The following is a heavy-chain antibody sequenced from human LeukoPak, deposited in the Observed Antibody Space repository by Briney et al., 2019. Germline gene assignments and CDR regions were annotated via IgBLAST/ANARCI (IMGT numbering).Heavy chain of an antibody. J-gene: IGHJ4*02. Sequence: SETLSLTCTVSGGSISSSSYYWGWIRQPPGKGLEWIGSIYYSGSTYYNPSLKSRVTISVDTSKNQFSLKLSSVTAADTAVYYCARLNIAAAETTYYFDYWGQGTLVTVSS. CDR3: ARLNIAAAETTYYFDY. CDR2: IYYSGST. D-gene: IGHD6-13*01. V-gene: IGHV4-39*01. CDR1: GGSISSSSYY.